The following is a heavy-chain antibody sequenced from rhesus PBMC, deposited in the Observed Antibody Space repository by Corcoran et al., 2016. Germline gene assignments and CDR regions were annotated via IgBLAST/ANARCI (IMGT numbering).Heavy chain of an antibody. Sequence: QVQLQESGPGLVKPSETLSLTCAVSGGSFSSYWWSWIRQSPGKGLGWIGENHGNSGSTNYSPARKRRVTMSKGAAKNRCSLKLTSVTAADTAVDYWARDRQRLGNWDVDIWGPGTPSAISS. D-gene: IGHD6-31*01. V-gene: IGHV4-80*01. J-gene: IGHJ2*01. CDR3: ARDRQRLGNWDVDI. CDR1: GGSFSSYW. CDR2: NHGNSGST.